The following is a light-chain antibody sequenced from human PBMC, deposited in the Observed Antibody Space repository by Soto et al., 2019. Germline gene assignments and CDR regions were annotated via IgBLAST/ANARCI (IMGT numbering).Light chain of an antibody. CDR3: QQYGSSPLWT. CDR1: QSVSSY. V-gene: IGKV3-20*01. J-gene: IGKJ2*02. CDR2: GAS. Sequence: EIVLTQSPATLSLSPGERATLSCRASQSVSSYLAWYQQKPGQAPRLLIYGASSRATGIPDRFSGSGSGTDFTLTISRLEPEDFAVYYCQQYGSSPLWTFGQGTKLEIK.